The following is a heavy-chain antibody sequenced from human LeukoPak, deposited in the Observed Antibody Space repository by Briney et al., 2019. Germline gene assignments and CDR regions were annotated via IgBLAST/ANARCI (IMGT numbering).Heavy chain of an antibody. CDR1: GGTFSSYA. V-gene: IGHV1-69*05. CDR2: IIPIFGTA. Sequence: SVKVSCKASGGTFSSYAISWVRQAPGQGLEWMGGIIPIFGTANYAQKFQGRVTITTDESTSTAYMELSSLRSEDTAVYYCAREGRYYYDSSGYYFDYWGQGTLVTVSS. J-gene: IGHJ4*02. CDR3: AREGRYYYDSSGYYFDY. D-gene: IGHD3-22*01.